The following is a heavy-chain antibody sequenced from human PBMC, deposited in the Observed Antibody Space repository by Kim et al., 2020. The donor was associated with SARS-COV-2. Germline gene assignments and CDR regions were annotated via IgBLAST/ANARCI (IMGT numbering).Heavy chain of an antibody. J-gene: IGHJ3*02. Sequence: VKGRFTITMDNSKNTLYLQMNSLRAEDTAVYYCAKGTTMVRGVRGAFYIWGQGTMVTVSS. CDR3: AKGTTMVRGVRGAFYI. D-gene: IGHD3-10*01. V-gene: IGHV3-23*03.